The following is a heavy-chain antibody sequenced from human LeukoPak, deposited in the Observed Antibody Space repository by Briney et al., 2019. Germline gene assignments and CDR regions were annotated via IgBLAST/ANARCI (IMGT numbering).Heavy chain of an antibody. D-gene: IGHD3-22*01. CDR2: ISWNSGSI. CDR1: GFTFDDYA. CDR3: AKDMNYYDSSGYDY. J-gene: IGHJ4*02. Sequence: GGSLRLSCAASGFTFDDYAMHWVRQAPGKGLEWVSGISWNSGSIGYADSVKGRFTISRDNAKNSLYLQMNSLRAEDMALYYCAKDMNYYDSSGYDYWGQGTLVTISS. V-gene: IGHV3-9*03.